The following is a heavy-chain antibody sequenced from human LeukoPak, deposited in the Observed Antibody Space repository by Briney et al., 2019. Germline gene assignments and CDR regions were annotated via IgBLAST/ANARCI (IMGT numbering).Heavy chain of an antibody. Sequence: PGRSLRLSCAASGFTFSSYVMQWVRQAPGKGLEWVAVISYDGSSKYYADSVKGRFTISRDNSKNTLYLQMNSLRAEDTAVYYCARAETWTTPSDYWGQGTLVTVSS. CDR2: ISYDGSSK. J-gene: IGHJ4*02. V-gene: IGHV3-30*04. CDR1: GFTFSSYV. CDR3: ARAETWTTPSDY. D-gene: IGHD1-14*01.